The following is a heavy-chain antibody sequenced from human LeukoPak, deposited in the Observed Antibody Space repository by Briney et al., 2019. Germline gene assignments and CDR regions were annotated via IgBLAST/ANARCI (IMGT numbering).Heavy chain of an antibody. J-gene: IGHJ6*03. CDR1: GGSFSGYY. CDR2: INHSGST. D-gene: IGHD5-18*01. V-gene: IGHV4-34*01. CDR3: ARRGYSYLGYYYMDV. Sequence: SETLSLTCAVYGGSFSGYYWSWIRQPPGKGLEWIGEINHSGSTNYNPSLKSRVTISVDTSKNQFSLKLSSVTAADTAVYYCARRGYSYLGYYYMDVWGKGTTVTVSS.